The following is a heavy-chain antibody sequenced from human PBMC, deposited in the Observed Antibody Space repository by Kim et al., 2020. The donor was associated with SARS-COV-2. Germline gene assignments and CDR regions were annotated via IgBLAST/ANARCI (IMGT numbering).Heavy chain of an antibody. J-gene: IGHJ4*02. CDR2: IFHTGSR. CDR3: TRVGSNGYISLYFDL. CDR1: GDSISNSVW. D-gene: IGHD5-18*01. Sequence: SETLSLTCDVSGDSISNSVWWSWVRQTPKKGLEWIGEIFHTGSRNYNPSLKSRVSMSVDKSKNQFSLNVTSVTAADTAIYFCTRVGSNGYISLYFDLWGQGVPVTVSS. V-gene: IGHV4-4*02.